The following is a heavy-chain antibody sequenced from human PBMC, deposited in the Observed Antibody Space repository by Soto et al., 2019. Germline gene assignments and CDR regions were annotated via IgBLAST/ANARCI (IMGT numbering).Heavy chain of an antibody. J-gene: IGHJ4*02. D-gene: IGHD2-21*02. Sequence: SGPTLVNPTQTLTLTCTFSGFSLTTSGVGVGWIRQPPGKALEWLALIYWDDDKRYSPSLKSRLTITKDTSKNQVVLTMTNMDPVDTATYYCAHSPINVVTAIQYYFDYWGQGTLVTVSS. V-gene: IGHV2-5*02. CDR1: GFSLTTSGVG. CDR2: IYWDDDK. CDR3: AHSPINVVTAIQYYFDY.